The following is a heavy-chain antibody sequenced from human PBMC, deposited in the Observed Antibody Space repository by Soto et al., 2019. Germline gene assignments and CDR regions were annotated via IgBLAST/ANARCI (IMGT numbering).Heavy chain of an antibody. CDR1: GYTFTSYG. D-gene: IGHD3-10*01. Sequence: ASVKVSCKASGYTFTSYGIGWVRQAPGQGLEWMGWISAYNGNTNYAQKLQGRLTMTTDTSTSTAYMELRSLRSDDTAVYYCARYLGYGSGSYYNNYYYYGMDVWGQGTTVTVSS. CDR2: ISAYNGNT. V-gene: IGHV1-18*04. CDR3: ARYLGYGSGSYYNNYYYYGMDV. J-gene: IGHJ6*02.